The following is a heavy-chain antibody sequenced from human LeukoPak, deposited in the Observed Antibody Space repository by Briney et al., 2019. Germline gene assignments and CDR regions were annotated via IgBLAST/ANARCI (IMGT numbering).Heavy chain of an antibody. CDR3: AKLKVFGSGSWDY. Sequence: PGGSLRLSCAASGFTFSSYGMHWVRQAPGKGLEWVAFIRYDGSNKYYADSVKGRFTISRDSSLYLQMNSLRVEDTATYYCAKLKVFGSGSWDYWGQGSLVTVSS. CDR1: GFTFSSYG. J-gene: IGHJ4*02. V-gene: IGHV3-30*02. D-gene: IGHD3-10*01. CDR2: IRYDGSNK.